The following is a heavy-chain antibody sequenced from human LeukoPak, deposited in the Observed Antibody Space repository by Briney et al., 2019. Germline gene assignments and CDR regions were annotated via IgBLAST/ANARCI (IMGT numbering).Heavy chain of an antibody. CDR1: GDSIGSYY. CDR2: IYTSGST. J-gene: IGHJ4*02. D-gene: IGHD3-16*01. Sequence: SETLSLTCTVSGDSIGSYYWSWIRQPAGKGLQWIGRIYTSGSTMYNPPLKSRVTMLVDTSKNQFSLKLRSVTAADTAVYYCARGWSYADYWGQGTLVTVSS. V-gene: IGHV4-4*07. CDR3: ARGWSYADY.